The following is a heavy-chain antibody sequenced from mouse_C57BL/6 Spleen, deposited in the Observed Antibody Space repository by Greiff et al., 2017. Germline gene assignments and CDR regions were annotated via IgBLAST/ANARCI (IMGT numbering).Heavy chain of an antibody. J-gene: IGHJ2*01. V-gene: IGHV1-9*01. Sequence: VQLQQSGAELMKPGASVKLSCKATGYTFTGYWIEWVKQRPGHGLEWIGEILPGSGSTNYNEKFKGKATFTADTSSNTAYMQLSRLTTEDSAFYYCASWVITTVVATSDYWGQGTTLTVSS. D-gene: IGHD1-1*01. CDR1: GYTFTGYW. CDR3: ASWVITTVVATSDY. CDR2: ILPGSGST.